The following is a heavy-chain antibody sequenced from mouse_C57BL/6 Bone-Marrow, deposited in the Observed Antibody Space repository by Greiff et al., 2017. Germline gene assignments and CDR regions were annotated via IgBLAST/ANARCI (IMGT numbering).Heavy chain of an antibody. J-gene: IGHJ3*01. CDR3: TTSYDYDGAWFAY. Sequence: VQLQQSGAELVRPGASVKLSCTASGFNIKDDYMHWVKQRPEQGLEWIGWIDPENGDTEYDSKFQGKATITADTSSNTAYLQLSSLTSEDTAVYYCTTSYDYDGAWFAYWGQGTLVTVSA. D-gene: IGHD2-4*01. CDR1: GFNIKDDY. V-gene: IGHV14-4*01. CDR2: IDPENGDT.